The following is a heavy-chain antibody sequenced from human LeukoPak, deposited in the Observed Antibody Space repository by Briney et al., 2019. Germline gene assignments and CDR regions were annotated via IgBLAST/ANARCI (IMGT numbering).Heavy chain of an antibody. CDR1: GFTFSSYW. CDR3: ARYRDYYDSSGYFDY. CDR2: IKQDGSEK. J-gene: IGHJ4*02. Sequence: GGSLRLSCSASGFTFSSYWMSWVRQAPGKGLEWVANIKQDGSEKYYVDSVKGRFTISRDNAKSSLYLQMNSLRAEDTAVYYCARYRDYYDSSGYFDYWGQGTLVTVSS. D-gene: IGHD3-22*01. V-gene: IGHV3-7*01.